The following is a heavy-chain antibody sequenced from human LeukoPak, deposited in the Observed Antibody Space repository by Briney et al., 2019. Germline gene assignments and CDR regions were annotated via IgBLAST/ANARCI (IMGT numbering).Heavy chain of an antibody. Sequence: GGSLRLSCAASGFTFSSYAMSWVRQAPGKGLEWVSRIDRDGSRINYADSVKGRFTISRDNGKNTLFLQMNSLRAEDAAVYYCVRGNDYGGPHYWGQGILVTVSS. CDR3: VRGNDYGGPHY. J-gene: IGHJ4*02. V-gene: IGHV3-74*01. D-gene: IGHD4-23*01. CDR1: GFTFSSYA. CDR2: IDRDGSRI.